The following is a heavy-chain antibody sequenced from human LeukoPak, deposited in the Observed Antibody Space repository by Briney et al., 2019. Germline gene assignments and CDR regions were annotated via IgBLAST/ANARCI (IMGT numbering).Heavy chain of an antibody. CDR2: IYYSGST. J-gene: IGHJ5*02. CDR3: ARGPNYSYRNWFDP. V-gene: IGHV4-39*07. D-gene: IGHD2-21*01. Sequence: SSETLSLTCTVSGGSISSSSYYWGWIRQPPGKGLEWIGSIYYSGSTYYNPSLKSRVTISVDTSKNQFSLKLSSVTAADTAVYYCARGPNYSYRNWFDPWGQGTLVTVSS. CDR1: GGSISSSSYY.